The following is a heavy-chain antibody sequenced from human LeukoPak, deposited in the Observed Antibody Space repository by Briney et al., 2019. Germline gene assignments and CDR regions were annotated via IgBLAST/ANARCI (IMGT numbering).Heavy chain of an antibody. CDR1: GFSFGIYV. Sequence: PGGSLRLSCAASGFSFGIYVMSWVRQAPGKGLEWVSVISGSGGSAYYADSVKGRFTISRDNSKNTLYLQMNSLRAEDTAVYYCAGDLGANHVMDVWGQGTTVTVSS. J-gene: IGHJ6*02. D-gene: IGHD1-26*01. CDR3: AGDLGANHVMDV. V-gene: IGHV3-23*01. CDR2: ISGSGGSA.